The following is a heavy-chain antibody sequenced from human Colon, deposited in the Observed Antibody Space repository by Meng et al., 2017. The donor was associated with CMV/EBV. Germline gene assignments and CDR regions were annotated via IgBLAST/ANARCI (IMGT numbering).Heavy chain of an antibody. Sequence: QVQLVQSGDEVKKPGSSVKVSCKTSVDIISRQTVSWVRQAPGQGLEWMGKIAPIFGTIKYAGKFQGRVTITADHPTSTVYMELISLRSDDTAVYYCARDWAWTHDYWGQGTLVTVSS. CDR1: VDIISRQT. V-gene: IGHV1-69*08. D-gene: IGHD1-1*01. CDR3: ARDWAWTHDY. CDR2: IAPIFGTI. J-gene: IGHJ4*02.